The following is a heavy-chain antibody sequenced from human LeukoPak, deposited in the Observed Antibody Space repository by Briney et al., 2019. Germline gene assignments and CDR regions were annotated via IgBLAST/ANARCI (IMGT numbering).Heavy chain of an antibody. V-gene: IGHV3-48*03. CDR1: GFTFSSYE. D-gene: IGHD6-6*01. Sequence: QPGGSLRLSCAASGFTFSSYEMNWVRQAPGKGLEWVSYISSSGSTIYYADSVKGRFTISRDNAKNSLYLQMNSLRAEDTAVYYCARDGFRYTSSSGRYYYYGMDVWGQGTTVTVSS. J-gene: IGHJ6*02. CDR3: ARDGFRYTSSSGRYYYYGMDV. CDR2: ISSSGSTI.